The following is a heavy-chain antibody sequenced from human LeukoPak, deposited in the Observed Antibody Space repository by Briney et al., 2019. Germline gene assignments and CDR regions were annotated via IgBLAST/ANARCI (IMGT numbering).Heavy chain of an antibody. J-gene: IGHJ6*03. CDR1: GYTFTGYY. CDR2: INPNSGGT. Sequence: ASVKVSCKASGYTFTGYYMHWVRQAPGQGLEWMGWINPNSGGTNYAQKIQGRVTMTRDTSISTAYMELSRLRSDDTAVYYCARADYDILTGYYSYYYMDVWGKGTTVTVSS. D-gene: IGHD3-9*01. CDR3: ARADYDILTGYYSYYYMDV. V-gene: IGHV1-2*02.